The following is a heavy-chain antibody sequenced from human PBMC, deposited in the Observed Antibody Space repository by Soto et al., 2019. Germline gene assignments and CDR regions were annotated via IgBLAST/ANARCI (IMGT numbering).Heavy chain of an antibody. CDR2: INSDGSTT. Sequence: EVQLVESGGGLVQPGGSLRLSCAASEFTFSAYWMYWVRQAPGKGLVWVSRINSDGSTTSYADSVKGRFTISRDNAKNTLYLXMNSLRAEDTAVYYCARSPSSGWYYFDYWGXGT. V-gene: IGHV3-74*01. CDR1: EFTFSAYW. J-gene: IGHJ4*01. D-gene: IGHD6-19*01. CDR3: ARSPSSGWYYFDY.